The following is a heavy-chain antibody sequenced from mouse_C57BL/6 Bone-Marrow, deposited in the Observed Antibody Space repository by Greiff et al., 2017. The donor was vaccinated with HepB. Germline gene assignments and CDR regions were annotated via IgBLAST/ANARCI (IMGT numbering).Heavy chain of an antibody. D-gene: IGHD3-2*02. V-gene: IGHV1-69*01. J-gene: IGHJ3*01. CDR3: ASSPRQLRLSWFAY. CDR1: GYTFTSYW. CDR2: IDPSDSYT. Sequence: VQLQQSGAELVMPGASVKLSCKASGYTFTSYWMHWVKQRPGQGLEWIGEIDPSDSYTNYNQKFKGKSTLTVDKSSSTAYMQLSSLTSEDSAVYYCASSPRQLRLSWFAYWGQGTLVTVSA.